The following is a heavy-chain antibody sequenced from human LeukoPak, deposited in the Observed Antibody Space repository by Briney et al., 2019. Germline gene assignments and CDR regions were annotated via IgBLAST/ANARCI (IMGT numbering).Heavy chain of an antibody. CDR3: ARLAVTSDVDY. Sequence: GSLRLSCAASGFTFSSYAMHWVRQAPGKGLEWVAVISYDGSNKYYADSVKGRFTISRDNSKNTLYLQMNSLRAEDTAVYYCARLAVTSDVDYWGQGTLVTVSS. V-gene: IGHV3-30*04. J-gene: IGHJ4*02. CDR1: GFTFSSYA. CDR2: ISYDGSNK. D-gene: IGHD4-17*01.